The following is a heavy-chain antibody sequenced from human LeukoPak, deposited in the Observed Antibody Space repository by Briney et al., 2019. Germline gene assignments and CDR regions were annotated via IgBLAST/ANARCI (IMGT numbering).Heavy chain of an antibody. CDR1: GFTFDDYD. D-gene: IGHD5/OR15-5a*01. Sequence: SGGSLRLSCVSSGFTFDDYDMNWVRQAPGKGLEWVSYISFGGSTAYYGESVKGRFTVSKDNAKKSLYLHMNSLRAEDTAVYYCAVNLVSTLDFWGQGVQVTVAS. V-gene: IGHV3-48*03. CDR3: AVNLVSTLDF. CDR2: ISFGGSTA. J-gene: IGHJ4*02.